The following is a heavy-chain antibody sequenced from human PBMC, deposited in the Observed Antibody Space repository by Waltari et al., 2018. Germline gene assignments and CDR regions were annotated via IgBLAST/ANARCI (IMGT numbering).Heavy chain of an antibody. D-gene: IGHD6-19*01. V-gene: IGHV4-34*01. CDR1: GGSFSGYY. J-gene: IGHJ4*02. CDR3: ARGKARYSSGWYVLFDY. Sequence: QVQLQQWGAGLLKPSETLSLTCAVYGGSFSGYYWSWIRQPPGKGLEWLGEINHSGSTNYNPSLKSRVTISVDTSKKQFSLKLSSVTAADTAVYYCARGKARYSSGWYVLFDYWGQGTLVTVSS. CDR2: INHSGST.